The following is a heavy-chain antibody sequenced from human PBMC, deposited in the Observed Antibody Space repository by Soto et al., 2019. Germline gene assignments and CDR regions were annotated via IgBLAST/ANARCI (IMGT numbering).Heavy chain of an antibody. V-gene: IGHV4-61*01. J-gene: IGHJ6*02. CDR2: IYYSGST. CDR3: ARDRGYYYGMDV. CDR1: GGSVNSGSYY. Sequence: SETLSLTCTVSGGSVNSGSYYWSWIRQPPGKGLEWIGYIYYSGSTNYNPSLKSRVTISVDTSKNQFSLKLSSVTAADTAVYYCARDRGYYYGMDVWGQGTTVTVSS.